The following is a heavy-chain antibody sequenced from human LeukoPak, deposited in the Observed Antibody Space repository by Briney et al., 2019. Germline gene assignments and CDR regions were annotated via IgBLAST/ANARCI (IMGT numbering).Heavy chain of an antibody. Sequence: GGSLRLSCATSGFSFSSHDMNWVRQAPGKGLEWVSSITGSSKSIDYADSVKGRFTISRDNSKNTLYLQMNSLRAEDTAVYYCAKLVVVAATGSFPDQHWGQGTLVTVSS. J-gene: IGHJ1*01. CDR3: AKLVVVAATGSFPDQH. D-gene: IGHD2-15*01. CDR1: GFSFSSHD. CDR2: ITGSSKSI. V-gene: IGHV3-21*01.